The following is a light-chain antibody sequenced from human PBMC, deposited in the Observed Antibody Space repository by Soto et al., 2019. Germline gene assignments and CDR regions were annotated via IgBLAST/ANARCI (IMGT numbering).Light chain of an antibody. CDR2: YNN. J-gene: IGLJ1*01. CDR1: SSNIGSNY. Sequence: QSMLTPPPSASGTPGQRVTISCSGRSSNIGSNYVYWYQQLPGTAPKLLIYYNNQRPSGVPDRFSGSKSGTSASLAISGLRSEDEADYYCATWDDSVSRYVFALGTKVTV. V-gene: IGLV1-47*02. CDR3: ATWDDSVSRYV.